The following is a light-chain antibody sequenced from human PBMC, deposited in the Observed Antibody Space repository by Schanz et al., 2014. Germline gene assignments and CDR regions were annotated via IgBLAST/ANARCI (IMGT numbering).Light chain of an antibody. CDR3: SSYAASNSPFV. V-gene: IGLV2-8*01. Sequence: QSALTQPPSASGSPGQSVTISCTGTSSDVGGYNFVSWYQQIPGKAPKLMIYKVTQRPSGVPDRFSGSKSGNTASLTVSGLQAEDEADYYCSSYAASNSPFVFGTGTKLTVL. CDR1: SSDVGGYNF. J-gene: IGLJ1*01. CDR2: KVT.